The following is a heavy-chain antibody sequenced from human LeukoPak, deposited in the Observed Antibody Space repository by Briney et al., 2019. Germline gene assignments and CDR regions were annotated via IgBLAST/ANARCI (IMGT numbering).Heavy chain of an antibody. CDR1: GFTDSSYG. D-gene: IGHD3-22*01. V-gene: IGHV3-30*18. CDR3: AKDGDYYDNSGYYPGAFDI. J-gene: IGHJ3*02. Sequence: PGGSLRLSCAVSGFTDSSYGMHWVRQAPGKGLEWVAVISDDGSNKYYADSVKGRFTISRDTSKNTLYLQMNSLRAEDTAVYYCAKDGDYYDNSGYYPGAFDIWGQGTMVTVSS. CDR2: ISDDGSNK.